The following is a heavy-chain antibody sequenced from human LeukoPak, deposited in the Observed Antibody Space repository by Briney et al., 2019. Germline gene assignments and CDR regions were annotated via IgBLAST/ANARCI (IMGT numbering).Heavy chain of an antibody. CDR2: MNPNSGNT. J-gene: IGHJ5*02. CDR3: ARGRGIKVLRTRLAAAGFDP. V-gene: IGHV1-8*01. Sequence: GASVKVSFKASGYTFSIYDINWVRQATGQGLEWMGWMNPNSGNTGYAQKFQGRVTITRNTSISTAYMELSSLRSEDTAVYYCARGRGIKVLRTRLAAAGFDPWGQGTLVTVSS. D-gene: IGHD6-13*01. CDR1: GYTFSIYD.